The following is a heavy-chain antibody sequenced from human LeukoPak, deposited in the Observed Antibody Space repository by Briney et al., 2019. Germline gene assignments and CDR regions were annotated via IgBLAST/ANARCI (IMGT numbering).Heavy chain of an antibody. J-gene: IGHJ3*02. CDR1: GVSLSTSGVG. Sequence: SGPTLVKPTQTLTLTCSLSGVSLSTSGVGVGWIRQPPGKALEWLALIYWNDDSRYSPSLKSRLTIAKDTSKNQVVLTLTNMDSVDTATYYCAHSQVFSYGSFHDAYDIWGLGMLVTVSS. CDR3: AHSQVFSYGSFHDAYDI. CDR2: IYWNDDS. V-gene: IGHV2-5*01. D-gene: IGHD5-18*01.